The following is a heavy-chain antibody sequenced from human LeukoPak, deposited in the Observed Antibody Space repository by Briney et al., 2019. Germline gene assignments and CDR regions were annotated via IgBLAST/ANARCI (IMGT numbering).Heavy chain of an antibody. CDR2: ISGSGDST. J-gene: IGHJ4*02. D-gene: IGHD2-21*01. CDR1: GFRFSYNA. Sequence: PGGSLRLSCAASGFRFSYNAMSWVRQAPGKGLEWVSGISGSGDSTYYADPVRGRFTISRDNSKETVYLQMTSLRADDTAVYYCAKTAMIKVIATSYPKGLNYWGQGALVTVSS. CDR3: AKTAMIKVIATSYPKGLNY. V-gene: IGHV3-23*01.